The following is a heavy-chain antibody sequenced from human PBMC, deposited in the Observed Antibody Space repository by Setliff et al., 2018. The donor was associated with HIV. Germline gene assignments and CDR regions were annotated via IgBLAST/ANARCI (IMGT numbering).Heavy chain of an antibody. J-gene: IGHJ4*02. V-gene: IGHV1-24*01. CDR1: GGTFSSHA. CDR2: SGPENGET. Sequence: ASVKVSCKASGGTFSSHAISWVRQAPGKGLEWMGGSGPENGETIYAQKFQGRVTTTEDTSTDTAYMELSSLRPEDTAVYYCATRIRDGHRGYGYFDFWGQGTLVTVSS. D-gene: IGHD5-12*01. CDR3: ATRIRDGHRGYGYFDF.